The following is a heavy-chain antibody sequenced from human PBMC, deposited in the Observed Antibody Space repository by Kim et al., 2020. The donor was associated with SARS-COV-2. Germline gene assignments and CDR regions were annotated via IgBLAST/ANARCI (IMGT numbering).Heavy chain of an antibody. J-gene: IGHJ4*02. CDR3: ARGGDIVATFDY. D-gene: IGHD5-12*01. V-gene: IGHV1-69*04. Sequence: SVKVSCKASGGTFSSYAISWVRQAPGQGLEWMGRIIPILGIANYAQKFQGRVTITADKSTSTAYMELSSLRSEDTAVYYCARGGDIVATFDYWGQGTLVTVSS. CDR2: IIPILGIA. CDR1: GGTFSSYA.